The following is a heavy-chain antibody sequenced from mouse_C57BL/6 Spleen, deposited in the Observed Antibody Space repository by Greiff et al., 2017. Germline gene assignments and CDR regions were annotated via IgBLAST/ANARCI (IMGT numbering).Heavy chain of an antibody. Sequence: QVQLQQSGAELARPGASVKLSCKASGYTFTSYGVSWVKQRTGQGLEWIGEIYPRSGNTYYNEKFKGKATLTADKSSSTAYMELRSLTSEDSAVDFCARYYYGSSYGAMDYWGQGTSVTVSS. CDR2: IYPRSGNT. D-gene: IGHD1-1*01. J-gene: IGHJ4*01. CDR3: ARYYYGSSYGAMDY. CDR1: GYTFTSYG. V-gene: IGHV1-81*01.